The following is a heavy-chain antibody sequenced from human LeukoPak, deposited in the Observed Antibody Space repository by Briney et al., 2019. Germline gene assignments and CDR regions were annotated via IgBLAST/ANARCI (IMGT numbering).Heavy chain of an antibody. D-gene: IGHD6-13*01. CDR1: GVTVTSSY. CDR2: IYSGGDT. CDR3: ARGNTGYSSNWGRDFDC. J-gene: IGHJ4*02. Sequence: PGGSLRLSCEVSGVTVTSSYMSWVRQAPGKGLEWVSVIYSGGDTYYADSVKGRFTVSRDNSKNTLYLQMNSLRVEDTAVYYCARGNTGYSSNWGRDFDCWGQGTLVTVSS. V-gene: IGHV3-66*01.